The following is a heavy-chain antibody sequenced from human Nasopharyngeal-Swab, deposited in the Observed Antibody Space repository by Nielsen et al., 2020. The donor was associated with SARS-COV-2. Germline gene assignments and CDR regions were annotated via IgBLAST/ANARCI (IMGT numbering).Heavy chain of an antibody. CDR2: FDPEDGET. J-gene: IGHJ4*02. CDR1: GYTLSELS. D-gene: IGHD2-15*01. Sequence: ASAKVFCKASGYTLSELSILWLRQAPGKGLEWMGGFDPEDGETIYAQKFQGRVIMTENTSTDTAYMELSSLRTEDTAVYYCATISGGRDVYFDYWGQGTLVTVSS. CDR3: ATISGGRDVYFDY. V-gene: IGHV1-24*01.